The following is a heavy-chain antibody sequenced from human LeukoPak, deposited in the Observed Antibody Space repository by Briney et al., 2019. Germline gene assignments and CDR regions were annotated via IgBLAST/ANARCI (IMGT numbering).Heavy chain of an antibody. CDR2: IIPIFGTA. J-gene: IGHJ1*01. Sequence: SVKVSCKASGGTFSSYAISWVRQAPGQGLEWMGGIIPIFGTANYAQKFQGRVTITADESTSTAYMELSSLRSEDTAVYYCAGDGCSGGSCYFDSAEYFQHWGQGTLVTVSS. CDR1: GGTFSSYA. D-gene: IGHD2-15*01. V-gene: IGHV1-69*13. CDR3: AGDGCSGGSCYFDSAEYFQH.